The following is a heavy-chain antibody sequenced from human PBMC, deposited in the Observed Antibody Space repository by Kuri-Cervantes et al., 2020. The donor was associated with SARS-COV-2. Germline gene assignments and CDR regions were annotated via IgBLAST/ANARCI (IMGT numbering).Heavy chain of an antibody. J-gene: IGHJ4*02. CDR1: GGSISSGGYY. V-gene: IGHV4-39*07. D-gene: IGHD3-3*01. CDR2: IYYSGST. Sequence: ESLKISCTVSGGSISSGGYYWGWIRQPPGKGLEWIGSIYYSGSTYYNPSLKSRVTISVDTSKNQFSLKLSSVTAADTAVYYCAMTVHDFWSGEFDYWGQGTLVTVSS. CDR3: AMTVHDFWSGEFDY.